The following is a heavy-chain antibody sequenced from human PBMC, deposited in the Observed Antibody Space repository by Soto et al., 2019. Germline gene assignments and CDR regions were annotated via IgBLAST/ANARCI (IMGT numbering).Heavy chain of an antibody. V-gene: IGHV3-30*18. Sequence: QVQLVESGGGVVQPGMSLRLSCAASGFTFSSYGMHWGRHAPGKGLEWVAAISKDGRNTFFGDSVKGRYSISRDTSKNPLYRQVNSRRVDDTAVYYCAKGVYYGGHFGVNSRNGLDSWGQGTLVTVSS. CDR1: GFTFSSYG. J-gene: IGHJ4*02. CDR2: ISKDGRNT. D-gene: IGHD1-26*01. CDR3: AKGVYYGGHFGVNSRNGLDS.